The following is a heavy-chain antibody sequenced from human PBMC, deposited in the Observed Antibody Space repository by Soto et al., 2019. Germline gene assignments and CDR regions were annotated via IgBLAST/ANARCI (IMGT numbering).Heavy chain of an antibody. D-gene: IGHD2-2*02. CDR1: GFPFGTYS. J-gene: IGHJ6*02. CDR2: ISSRSDI. CDR3: AREYTAWPLAYGLDV. Sequence: GGSQSVSCVGSGFPFGTYSLNWVRQAPGKGLEWVSSISSRSDIYYADSVKGRFTISRDNAKNSVSLQMNSLRAEDTAVYYCAREYTAWPLAYGLDVWGQGTTVTVSS. V-gene: IGHV3-21*01.